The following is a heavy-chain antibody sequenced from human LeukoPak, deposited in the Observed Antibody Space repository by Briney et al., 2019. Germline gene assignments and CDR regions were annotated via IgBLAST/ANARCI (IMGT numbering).Heavy chain of an antibody. CDR1: GFTFSSYG. V-gene: IGHV3-30*03. CDR2: ISYDGSNK. Sequence: PGRSLRLSCAASGFTFSSYGMHWVRQAPGKGLEWVAVISYDGSNKYYADSVKGRFTIYRDNSKNTLYLQMNSLRAEDTAVYYCAARRFDYWGQGTLVTVSS. CDR3: AARRFDY. J-gene: IGHJ4*02.